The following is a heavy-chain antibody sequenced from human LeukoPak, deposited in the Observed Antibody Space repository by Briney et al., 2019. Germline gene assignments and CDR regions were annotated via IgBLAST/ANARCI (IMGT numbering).Heavy chain of an antibody. D-gene: IGHD2-15*01. Sequence: SETLSLTCAVYGESFSGYYWSWIRQPPGKGLEWIGEINHSGSTNYNPSLKSRVTISVDTSKDQFSLKLSSVTAADTAVYYCARTHAILRYCSGSSCYYPRYYYYYMDVWGKGTTVTVSS. V-gene: IGHV4-34*01. CDR2: INHSGST. CDR3: ARTHAILRYCSGSSCYYPRYYYYYMDV. J-gene: IGHJ6*03. CDR1: GESFSGYY.